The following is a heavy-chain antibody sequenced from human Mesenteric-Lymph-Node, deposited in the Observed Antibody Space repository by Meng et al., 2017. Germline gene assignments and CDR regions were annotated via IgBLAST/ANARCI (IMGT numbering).Heavy chain of an antibody. CDR1: GFTFSSYE. D-gene: IGHD3-9*01. CDR2: ISSSGSTI. CDR3: ARDDWAYYDILTGYYNRADAFDI. V-gene: IGHV3-48*03. Sequence: GGSLRLSCAASGFTFSSYEMNWVRQAPGKGLEWVSYISSSGSTIYYADSVKGRFTISRDNAKNSLYLQMNSLRAEDTAVYYCARDDWAYYDILTGYYNRADAFDIWGQGTMVTVSS. J-gene: IGHJ3*02.